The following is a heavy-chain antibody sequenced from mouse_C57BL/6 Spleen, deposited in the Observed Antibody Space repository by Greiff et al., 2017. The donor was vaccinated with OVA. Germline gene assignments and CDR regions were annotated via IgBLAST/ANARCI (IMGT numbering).Heavy chain of an antibody. J-gene: IGHJ2*01. Sequence: EVKLVESEGGLVQPGRSLKLSCTASGFTFSDYYMAWVRQVPEKGLEWVANINYDGSSTYYLDSLKSRFIISRDNAKNILYLQMSSLKSEDTATYYCARDRATKGYFDYWGQGTTLSLL. D-gene: IGHD3-1*01. CDR2: INYDGSST. V-gene: IGHV5-16*01. CDR3: ARDRATKGYFDY. CDR1: GFTFSDYY.